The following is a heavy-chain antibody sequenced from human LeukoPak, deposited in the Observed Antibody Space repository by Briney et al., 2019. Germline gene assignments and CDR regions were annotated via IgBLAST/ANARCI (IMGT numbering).Heavy chain of an antibody. CDR1: GYSFTSYW. Sequence: GESLKISCKGSGYSFTSYWIGWVRQMPGKGLEGMGIIYPGDSDTRYSPSFQGQVTLSVDKSISTAYLQWSSLKASDTAMYYCARRSEWDAFDIWGQGTMVTVSS. V-gene: IGHV5-51*01. CDR3: ARRSEWDAFDI. D-gene: IGHD3-3*01. J-gene: IGHJ3*02. CDR2: IYPGDSDT.